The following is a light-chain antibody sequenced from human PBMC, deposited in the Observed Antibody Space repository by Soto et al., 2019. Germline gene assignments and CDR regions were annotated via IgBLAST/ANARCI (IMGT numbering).Light chain of an antibody. CDR3: QQSYSTLPIT. Sequence: DIQMFQSQSSLSAPVGDRVTITCRASQSISSYLNWYQQKPGKAPKLLIYAASSLQSGVPSRFSGSGSGTDFTLTISSLQPEDFATYYCQQSYSTLPITFGQGTRLEIK. CDR2: AAS. CDR1: QSISSY. J-gene: IGKJ5*01. V-gene: IGKV1-39*01.